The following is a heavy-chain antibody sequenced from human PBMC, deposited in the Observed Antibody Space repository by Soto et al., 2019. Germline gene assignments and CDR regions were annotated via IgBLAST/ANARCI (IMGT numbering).Heavy chain of an antibody. Sequence: SETLSLTCTVSGNSTRTSSYSWNWIRQHPGKGLEWIGNIFYSGRTYYNPSLRSRVIISVDTSKNQFSLKLNSVTAADTAVYYCASDPAGSGSYSLDYWGQGTLVTVSS. D-gene: IGHD3-10*01. CDR1: GNSTRTSSYS. V-gene: IGHV4-31*03. J-gene: IGHJ4*02. CDR2: IFYSGRT. CDR3: ASDPAGSGSYSLDY.